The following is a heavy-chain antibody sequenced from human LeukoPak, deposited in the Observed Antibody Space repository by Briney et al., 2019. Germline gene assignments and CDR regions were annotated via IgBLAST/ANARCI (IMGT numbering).Heavy chain of an antibody. D-gene: IGHD2-2*01. V-gene: IGHV4-39*01. CDR3: ARHEVVPAASRLTTTYNWFDP. J-gene: IGHJ5*02. CDR2: IYYSGST. CDR1: GGSISSSSYY. Sequence: PSETLSLTCTVSGGSISSSSYYWGWIRQPPGKGLEWIGSIYYSGSTYYNPSLKSRVTISVDTSKNQFSLKLSSVTAADTAVYYCARHEVVPAASRLTTTYNWFDPWGQGTLVTVSS.